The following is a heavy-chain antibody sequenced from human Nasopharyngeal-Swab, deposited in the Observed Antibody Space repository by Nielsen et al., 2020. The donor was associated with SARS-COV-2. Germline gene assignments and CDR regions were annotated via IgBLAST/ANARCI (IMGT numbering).Heavy chain of an antibody. V-gene: IGHV3-33*01. CDR3: ARLYGDNDY. Sequence: GESLKISCAASGFTFSNYGMHWVRQAPGKGLEWVAVIWYDGSNKYYADSVKGRFTISRDNSKNTVYLQMNSLRAEDTGVYYCARLYGDNDYWGQGTLVTVSS. D-gene: IGHD4-17*01. CDR1: GFTFSNYG. CDR2: IWYDGSNK. J-gene: IGHJ4*02.